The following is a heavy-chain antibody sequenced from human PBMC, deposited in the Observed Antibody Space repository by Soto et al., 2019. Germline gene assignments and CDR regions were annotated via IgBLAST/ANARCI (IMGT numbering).Heavy chain of an antibody. Sequence: LRLSCAASGFTFGSYEVNWVRQAPGKGLEWVSYISGSGATKYYADSVKGRFTISRDNAKNSLYLQMNSLRAEDTALYFCAREGVVVVTATDYYGLDVWGQGTTVTVSS. CDR3: AREGVVVVTATDYYGLDV. CDR2: ISGSGATK. J-gene: IGHJ6*02. D-gene: IGHD2-21*02. CDR1: GFTFGSYE. V-gene: IGHV3-48*03.